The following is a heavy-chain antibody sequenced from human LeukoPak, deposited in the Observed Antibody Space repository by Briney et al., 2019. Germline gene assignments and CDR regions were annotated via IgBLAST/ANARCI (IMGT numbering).Heavy chain of an antibody. D-gene: IGHD2-2*01. CDR3: ARGSSSCFVY. V-gene: IGHV3-21*01. J-gene: IGHJ4*02. CDR1: GFTFSSYS. CDR2: IRSSSSYI. Sequence: GGSLRLSCAASGFTFSSYSMSWVRQAPGKGLEWVSSIRSSSSYIYYADSGDGRFTSSRDKDKNSLYLQMNSLRAEDMAVYYCARGSSSCFVYWGQGTLVTVSS.